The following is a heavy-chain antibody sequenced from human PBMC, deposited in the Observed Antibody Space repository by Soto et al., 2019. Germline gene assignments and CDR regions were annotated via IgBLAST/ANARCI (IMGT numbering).Heavy chain of an antibody. CDR2: IYYSGST. J-gene: IGHJ6*02. CDR3: ARGGTGYCISTSCYVYYGMDV. D-gene: IGHD2-2*01. Sequence: PSETLSLTCTVSGGSISSYYWSWIRQPPGKGLEWIGYIYYSGSTNYNPSLKSRVTISVDTSKNQFSLKLSSVTAADTAVYYCARGGTGYCISTSCYVYYGMDVWGQGTTVTVSS. V-gene: IGHV4-59*01. CDR1: GGSISSYY.